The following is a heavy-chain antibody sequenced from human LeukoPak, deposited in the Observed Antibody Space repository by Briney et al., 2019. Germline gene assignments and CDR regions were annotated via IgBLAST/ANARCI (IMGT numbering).Heavy chain of an antibody. J-gene: IGHJ4*02. D-gene: IGHD3-3*01. Sequence: ASVKVSCKASGYTFTSYGISWVRQAPGQGLEWMGWISAYNGNTNYAQKLQGRVTMTTDTSASTAYMELRSLRSDDTAVYYCARGGYDFWSGYPHFDYWGQGTLVTVSS. CDR2: ISAYNGNT. CDR1: GYTFTSYG. V-gene: IGHV1-18*01. CDR3: ARGGYDFWSGYPHFDY.